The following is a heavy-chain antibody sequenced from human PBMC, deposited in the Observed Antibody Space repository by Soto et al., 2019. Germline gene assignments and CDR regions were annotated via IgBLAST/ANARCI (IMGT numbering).Heavy chain of an antibody. D-gene: IGHD6-6*01. CDR3: ASIEYSSSSASFDY. V-gene: IGHV4-31*03. Sequence: QVQLPESGPELVKPSQTLSLTCTFSGGSISSGGYYWSWIRQHPGKGLEWIGYIYYRGSTNYNPSPKNRVTISVDTYKNQLSLKVSSVTSSDTAVYYCASIEYSSSSASFDYWGQGTLVTVSS. J-gene: IGHJ4*02. CDR1: GGSISSGGYY. CDR2: IYYRGST.